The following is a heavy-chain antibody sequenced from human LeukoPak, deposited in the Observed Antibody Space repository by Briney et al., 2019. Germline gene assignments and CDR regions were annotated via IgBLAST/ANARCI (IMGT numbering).Heavy chain of an antibody. CDR2: INPSGGST. V-gene: IGHV1-46*01. D-gene: IGHD3-22*01. CDR1: GYTFTSYY. Sequence: ASVKVSCKASGYTFTSYYMHWVRQAPGQGLEWMGIINPSGGSTSYAQKFQGRVTMIRDTSTSTVYMELSSLRSEDTAVYYCAREGGSGYSPPYFDYWGQGTLVTVSS. J-gene: IGHJ4*02. CDR3: AREGGSGYSPPYFDY.